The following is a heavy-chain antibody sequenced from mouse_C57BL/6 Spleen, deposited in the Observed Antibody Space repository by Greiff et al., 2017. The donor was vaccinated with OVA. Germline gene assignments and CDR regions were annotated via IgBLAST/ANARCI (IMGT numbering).Heavy chain of an antibody. V-gene: IGHV1-64*01. J-gene: IGHJ1*03. D-gene: IGHD1-1*01. CDR1: GYTFTSYW. CDR3: APVHYYGSGYWYFDV. CDR2: IHPNSGST. Sequence: QVQLQQPGAELVKPGASVKLSCKASGYTFTSYWMHWVKQRPGQGLEWIGMIHPNSGSTNYNEKFKSKATLTVDKSSSTAYMQLSSLTSEDSAVYYGAPVHYYGSGYWYFDVWGTGTTVTVSS.